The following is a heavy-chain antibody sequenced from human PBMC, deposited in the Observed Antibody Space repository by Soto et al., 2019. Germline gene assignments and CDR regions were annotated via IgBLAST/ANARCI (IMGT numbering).Heavy chain of an antibody. CDR1: GGSISSYY. D-gene: IGHD3-22*01. CDR3: ARGYYYDSSGYYGNAFDI. V-gene: IGHV4-59*01. CDR2: IYYSGST. Sequence: SETLSLTCTVSGGSISSYYWSWIRQPPGKGLEWIGYIYYSGSTNYNPSLKSRVTISVDTSKNQFSLKLSSVTAADTAVYYCARGYYYDSSGYYGNAFDIWGQGXMVT. J-gene: IGHJ3*02.